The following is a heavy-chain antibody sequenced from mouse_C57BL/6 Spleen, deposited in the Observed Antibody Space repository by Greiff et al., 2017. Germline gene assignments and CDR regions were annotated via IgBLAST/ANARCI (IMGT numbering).Heavy chain of an antibody. V-gene: IGHV1-39*01. CDR1: GYSFTDYN. CDR3: ARQDYYGSSSYAMDY. D-gene: IGHD1-1*01. CDR2: INPNYGTT. Sequence: EVQRVESGPELVKPGASVKISCKASGYSFTDYNMNWVKQSNGKSLEWIGVINPNYGTTSYNQKFKGKATLTVDQSSSTAYMQLNSLTSEDSAVYYCARQDYYGSSSYAMDYWGQGTSVTVSS. J-gene: IGHJ4*01.